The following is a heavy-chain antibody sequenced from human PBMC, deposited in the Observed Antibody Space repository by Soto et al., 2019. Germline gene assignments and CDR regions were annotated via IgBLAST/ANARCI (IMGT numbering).Heavy chain of an antibody. V-gene: IGHV2-5*01. CDR3: AHITEVPGFYYYYGMDV. CDR2: IYWNESK. D-gene: IGHD7-27*01. J-gene: IGHJ6*02. CDR1: GFSLSTSGVG. Sequence: QITLKESGPTLVKPTQTLTLTCTFSGFSLSTSGVGVGWFRQPPGKALEWLALIYWNESKHYSPSLKSRLTVTRDTSKNQVVLTMTNMDPGDTARYYCAHITEVPGFYYYYGMDVWGQGTTVTVSS.